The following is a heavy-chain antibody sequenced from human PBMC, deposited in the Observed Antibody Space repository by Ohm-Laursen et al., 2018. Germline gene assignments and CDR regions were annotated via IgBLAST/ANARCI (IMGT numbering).Heavy chain of an antibody. V-gene: IGHV4-4*07. D-gene: IGHD2-2*01. CDR1: GYSISSGCF. Sequence: GTLSLTCAVSGYSISSGCFWNWIRQPAGKGLEWIGRIHTSGSTNYNPSLKSRVTMSANTSKNQFSLKLNSVTAADTAVYYCARLYSSTYPGDYWGQGTLVTVSS. J-gene: IGHJ4*02. CDR2: IHTSGST. CDR3: ARLYSSTYPGDY.